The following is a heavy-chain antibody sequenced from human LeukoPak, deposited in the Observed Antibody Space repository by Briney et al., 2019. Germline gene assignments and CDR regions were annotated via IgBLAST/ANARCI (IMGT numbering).Heavy chain of an antibody. V-gene: IGHV4-59*01. J-gene: IGHJ4*02. CDR1: GGSISIYY. CDR3: VRDRELHY. Sequence: PSETLSLTCTVSGGSISIYYWSWVRQPPGKGLEWIGYIYNSGCTTYNPSLKSRATISVDTSKNQFSLKSTSMTAADTAFYYCVRDRELHYWGQGILVTVSS. D-gene: IGHD1-7*01. CDR2: IYNSGCT.